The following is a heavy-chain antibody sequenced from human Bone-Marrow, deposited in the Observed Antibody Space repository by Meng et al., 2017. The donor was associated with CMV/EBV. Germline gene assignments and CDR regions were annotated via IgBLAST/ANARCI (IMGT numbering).Heavy chain of an antibody. CDR3: ARTIAARPSYYYYGMDV. CDR1: GFTLSSFA. V-gene: IGHV3-30*04. D-gene: IGHD6-6*01. J-gene: IGHJ6*02. CDR2: ISYDGSNK. Sequence: GESLKISCAASGFTLSSFAMPWVRQAPGKGLEWVAVISYDGSNKYYADSVKGRFTISRDNSKNTLYLQMNSLRAEDTAVYYRARTIAARPSYYYYGMDVWGQGTTVTVSS.